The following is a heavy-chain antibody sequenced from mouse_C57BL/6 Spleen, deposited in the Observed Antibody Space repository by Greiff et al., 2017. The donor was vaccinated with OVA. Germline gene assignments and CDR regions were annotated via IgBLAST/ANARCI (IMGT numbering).Heavy chain of an antibody. CDR1: GYSITSGYY. D-gene: IGHD1-1*01. Sequence: EVQLVESGPGLVKPSQSLSLTCSVTGYSITSGYYWNWIRQFPGNKLEWMGYISYDGSNNYNPSLKNRISITRDTSKNQFFLKLNSVTTEDTATYYCARDYYYYGSSYDAMDYWGQGTSVTVSS. CDR2: ISYDGSN. V-gene: IGHV3-6*01. CDR3: ARDYYYYGSSYDAMDY. J-gene: IGHJ4*01.